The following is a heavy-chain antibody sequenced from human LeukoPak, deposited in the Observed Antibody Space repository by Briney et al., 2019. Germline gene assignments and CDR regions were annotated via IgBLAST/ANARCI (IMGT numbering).Heavy chain of an antibody. CDR3: ATDPWGVGAHSAFDI. D-gene: IGHD1-26*01. V-gene: IGHV1-24*01. CDR2: FDPEDGET. Sequence: ASVKVSCTVSEYTLTELSMHWVRQAPGKGLEWRGGFDPEDGETIYAQKFQGRVTMTEDTSTDTAYMELSSLRSEDTAVYYCATDPWGVGAHSAFDIRGQGTMVTVSA. J-gene: IGHJ3*02. CDR1: EYTLTELS.